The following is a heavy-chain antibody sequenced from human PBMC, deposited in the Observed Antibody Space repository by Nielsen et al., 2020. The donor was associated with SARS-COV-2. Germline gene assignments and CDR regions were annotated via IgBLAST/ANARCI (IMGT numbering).Heavy chain of an antibody. V-gene: IGHV3-30*18. Sequence: GGSLRLSCAASGFIFSSYGMHWVRQAPGKGLEWVALISYDGGNKYYADSVKGRFTISRDNSKNTLYLQMNSLRAEDTAVYYCAKKGGVTIFGVVTDYYYYGMDVWGQGTTVTVSS. D-gene: IGHD3-3*01. CDR1: GFIFSSYG. CDR3: AKKGGVTIFGVVTDYYYYGMDV. CDR2: ISYDGGNK. J-gene: IGHJ6*02.